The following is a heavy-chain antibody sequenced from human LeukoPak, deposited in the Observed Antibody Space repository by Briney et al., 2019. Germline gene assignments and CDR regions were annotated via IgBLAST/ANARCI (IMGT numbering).Heavy chain of an antibody. Sequence: GGSLRLSCAASGFTFGGFAMHWVRQAPVRGLEWVSLVTGGGTTYYADSVRGRFTISRDNSKNSLYLQMNTLRTEDTAFYYCAKDTGSGWDFDSSGQGTLVTVSS. J-gene: IGHJ4*02. D-gene: IGHD6-19*01. CDR3: AKDTGSGWDFDS. CDR1: GFTFGGFA. CDR2: VTGGGTT. V-gene: IGHV3-43*02.